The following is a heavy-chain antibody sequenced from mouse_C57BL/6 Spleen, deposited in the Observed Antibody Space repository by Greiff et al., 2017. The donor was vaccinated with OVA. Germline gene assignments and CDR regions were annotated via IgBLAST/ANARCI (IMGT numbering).Heavy chain of an antibody. V-gene: IGHV5-12*01. Sequence: EVQGVESGGGLVQPGGSLKLSCAASGFTFSDYYMYWVRQTPEQRLEWVAYISNGGGSTYYPDIVKGRFTLSRDNAKNTLYLQLSRLKSEDTAMYYGARDLYSYWYFDVWGTGTTVTVSS. CDR1: GFTFSDYY. CDR3: ARDLYSYWYFDV. J-gene: IGHJ1*03. CDR2: ISNGGGST. D-gene: IGHD2-1*01.